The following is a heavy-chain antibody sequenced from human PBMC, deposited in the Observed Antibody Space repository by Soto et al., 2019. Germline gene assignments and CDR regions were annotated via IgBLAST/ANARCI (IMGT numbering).Heavy chain of an antibody. CDR3: VRRAITATTNWGAFDV. CDR1: GFXFSSFV. J-gene: IGHJ3*01. D-gene: IGHD1-20*01. CDR2: VSPGGDVS. V-gene: IGHV3-23*01. Sequence: GXLRLSCATSGFXFSSFVLNWVRHAPGKGLEWVSTVSPGGDVSHYTDYVKGRFTISRDNSRRALHLQMDSLRAEDAAVYFCVRRAITATTNWGAFDVWGQGTVVTVSS.